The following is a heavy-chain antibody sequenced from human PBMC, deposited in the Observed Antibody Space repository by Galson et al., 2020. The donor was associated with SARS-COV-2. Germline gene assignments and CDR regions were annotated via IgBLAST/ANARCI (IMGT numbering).Heavy chain of an antibody. J-gene: IGHJ4*02. V-gene: IGHV3-30*03. D-gene: IGHD3-22*01. CDR1: GFTFSSYG. CDR2: ISYDGSNK. CDR3: ARNYYDSSWYWVGAAF. Sequence: GESLKISCAASGFTFSSYGMHWVRQAPGKGLEWVAVISYDGSNKYYADSVKGRFTISRDNSKNTLYLQMNSLRAEDTAVYYCARNYYDSSWYWVGAAFWGQGNLVTGSS.